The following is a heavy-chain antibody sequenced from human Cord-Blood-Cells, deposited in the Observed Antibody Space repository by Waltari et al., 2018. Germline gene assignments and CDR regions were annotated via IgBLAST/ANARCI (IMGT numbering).Heavy chain of an antibody. CDR2: IYYSGST. CDR3: ARSRIAARLDDAFDI. D-gene: IGHD6-6*01. Sequence: QLQLQESGPGLVKPSETLSPTCTVSGGAISSSSYYWGWIRQPPGKGLEWIGSIYYSGSTYYNPSLKSRVTISVDTSKNQFSLKLSSVTAADTAVYYCARSRIAARLDDAFDIWGQGTMVTVSS. J-gene: IGHJ3*02. V-gene: IGHV4-39*01. CDR1: GGAISSSSYY.